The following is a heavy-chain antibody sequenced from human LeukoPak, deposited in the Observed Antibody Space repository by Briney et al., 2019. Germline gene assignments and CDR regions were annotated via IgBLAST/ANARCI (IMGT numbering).Heavy chain of an antibody. D-gene: IGHD6-13*01. CDR1: GGSISSGGYS. CDR3: ARGRSSSLAFGVGYYYYYYMDV. Sequence: NPSETLSLTCAVSGGSISSGGYSWSWIRQPPGKGLEWIGYTYYSGSTYYNPSLKSRVTISVDTSKNQFSLKLSSVTAADTAVYYCARGRSSSLAFGVGYYYYYYMDVWGKGTTVTVSS. V-gene: IGHV4-30-4*07. CDR2: TYYSGST. J-gene: IGHJ6*03.